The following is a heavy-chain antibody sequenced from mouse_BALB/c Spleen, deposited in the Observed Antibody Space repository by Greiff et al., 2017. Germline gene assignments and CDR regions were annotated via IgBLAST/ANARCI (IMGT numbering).Heavy chain of an antibody. Sequence: VKLQESGPGLVAPSQSLSITCTVSGFSLTSYGVHWVRQPPGKGLEWLGVIWAGGSTNYNSALMSRLSISKDNSKSQVFLKMNSLQTDDTAMYYCARDRYDYAMDYWGQGTSVTVSS. V-gene: IGHV2-9*02. CDR1: GFSLTSYG. J-gene: IGHJ4*01. CDR3: ARDRYDYAMDY. D-gene: IGHD2-14*01. CDR2: IWAGGST.